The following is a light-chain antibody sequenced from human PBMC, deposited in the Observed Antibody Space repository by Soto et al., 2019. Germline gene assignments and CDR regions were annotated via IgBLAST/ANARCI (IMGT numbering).Light chain of an antibody. CDR2: DTN. J-gene: IGLJ7*01. V-gene: IGLV7-46*01. CDR3: LLSDSGAAV. Sequence: QAVVTQEPSLTVSPGGTVTLTCGSSTGAVTSGHYPYWFQQKPGQAPRTLIYDTNKRHSWTPARFSGSLLGGNAALILSGAQSEDEAEYYCLLSDSGAAVFGGGTQLTVL. CDR1: TGAVTSGHY.